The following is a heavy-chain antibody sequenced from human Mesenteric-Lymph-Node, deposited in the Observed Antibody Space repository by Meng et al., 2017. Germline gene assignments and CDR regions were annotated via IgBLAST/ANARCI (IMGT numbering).Heavy chain of an antibody. CDR1: GGSISSGGYY. CDR3: VSGWYFDDAFDI. Sequence: GQLQESGPGLVKPSQTLSLTCTVSGGSISSGGYYWSWIRQPPGKGLEWISRINSDGSSTSYADSVKGRFTISRDNAKNTLYLQMNSLRAEDTAVYYCVSGWYFDDAFDIWGQGTMVTVSS. J-gene: IGHJ3*02. V-gene: IGHV3-74*01. D-gene: IGHD6-19*01. CDR2: INSDGSST.